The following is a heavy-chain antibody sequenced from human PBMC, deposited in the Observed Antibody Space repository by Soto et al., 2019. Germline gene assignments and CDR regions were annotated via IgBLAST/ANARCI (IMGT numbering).Heavy chain of an antibody. CDR3: ARGPNIFSYYYDSSGSPLNDY. Sequence: ASVKVSCKASGYTFTSYDINWVRQATGQGLEWMGWMNPNSGNTGYAQKFQGRVIMTRNTSISTAYMELSSLRSEDTAVYYCARGPNIFSYYYDSSGSPLNDYWGQGTLVTVSS. CDR1: GYTFTSYD. V-gene: IGHV1-8*01. CDR2: MNPNSGNT. J-gene: IGHJ4*02. D-gene: IGHD3-22*01.